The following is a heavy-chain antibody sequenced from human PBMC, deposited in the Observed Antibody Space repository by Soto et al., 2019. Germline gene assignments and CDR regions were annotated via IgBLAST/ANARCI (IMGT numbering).Heavy chain of an antibody. CDR1: GGTFSSYA. J-gene: IGHJ4*02. V-gene: IGHV1-69*01. CDR3: ARDRDSSGWFDY. CDR2: IIPIFGTA. Sequence: QVQLVQSGAEVKKPGSSVKVSCKASGGTFSSYAISWVRRAPGQGLEGMGGIIPIFGTANYAQKFQGRVTITADEYTSTAYMELSSLRSEDTAVYYCARDRDSSGWFDYWGQGTLVTVSS. D-gene: IGHD6-19*01.